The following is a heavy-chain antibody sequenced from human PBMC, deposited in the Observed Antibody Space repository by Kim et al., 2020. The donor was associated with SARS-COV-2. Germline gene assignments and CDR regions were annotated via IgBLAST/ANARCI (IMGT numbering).Heavy chain of an antibody. D-gene: IGHD3-10*01. J-gene: IGHJ4*02. CDR2: IYYSGST. CDR3: ARGASVWFGELF. Sequence: SETLSLTCTVSGGSISSGDYYWSWIRQPPGKGLEWIGYIYYSGSTYYNPSLKSRVTISVDTSKNQFSLKLSSVTAADTAVYYCARGASVWFGELFWGQGTLVTVSS. CDR1: GGSISSGDYY. V-gene: IGHV4-30-4*01.